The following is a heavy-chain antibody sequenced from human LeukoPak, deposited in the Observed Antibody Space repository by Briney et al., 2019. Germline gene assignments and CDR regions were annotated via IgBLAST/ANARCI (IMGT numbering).Heavy chain of an antibody. D-gene: IGHD1-26*01. CDR2: ISGSGGST. CDR1: GFTFSSYA. V-gene: IGHV3-23*01. Sequence: GGSLRLSCAASGFTFSSYAMSWVRQAPGKGLEWVSAISGSGGSTYYADSVKGRFTISRDNSKNTLYLQMNSLRAEDTAVYYCARDGVGATWIDYWGQGTLVTVSS. J-gene: IGHJ4*02. CDR3: ARDGVGATWIDY.